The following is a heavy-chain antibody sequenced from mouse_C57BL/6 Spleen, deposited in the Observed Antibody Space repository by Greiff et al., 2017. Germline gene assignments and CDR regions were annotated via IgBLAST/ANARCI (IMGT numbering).Heavy chain of an antibody. J-gene: IGHJ2*01. V-gene: IGHV1-81*01. CDR1: GYTFTSYG. CDR2: IYPRSGNT. CDR3: ARRSGDY. Sequence: QVQLKQSGAELARPGASVKLSCKASGYTFTSYGISWVKQRTGQGLEWIGEIYPRSGNTYYNEKFKGKATLTADKSSSTAYMELRSLTSEDSAVYLCARRSGDYWGQGTTLTVSS. D-gene: IGHD1-3*01.